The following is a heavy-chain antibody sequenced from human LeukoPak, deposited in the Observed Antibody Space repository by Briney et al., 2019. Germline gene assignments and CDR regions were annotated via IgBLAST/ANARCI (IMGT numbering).Heavy chain of an antibody. V-gene: IGHV3-11*01. CDR3: ARDNWNYVGYYYYGMDV. CDR2: ISSSGSNI. CDR1: GFTFSDYY. J-gene: IGHJ6*02. D-gene: IGHD1-7*01. Sequence: GGSLRLSCAASGFTFSDYYMSWIRQAPGKGLEWVSYISSSGSNIYYADSVKGRFTISRDNAKNSLYLQMNSLRAEDTAVYYCARDNWNYVGYYYYGMDVWGQGTTVTVSS.